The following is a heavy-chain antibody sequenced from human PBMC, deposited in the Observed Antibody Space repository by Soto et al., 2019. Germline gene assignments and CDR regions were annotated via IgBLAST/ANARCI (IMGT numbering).Heavy chain of an antibody. CDR3: ARDFYDILTGSHGWFDP. CDR1: GYTFTSYA. CDR2: INAGNGNT. J-gene: IGHJ5*02. Sequence: ASVKVSCKASGYTFTSYAMHWVRRAPGQRLEWMGWINAGNGNTKYSQKFQGRVTITRDTSASTAYMELSSLRSEDTAVYYCARDFYDILTGSHGWFDPWGQGTLVTVSS. D-gene: IGHD3-9*01. V-gene: IGHV1-3*01.